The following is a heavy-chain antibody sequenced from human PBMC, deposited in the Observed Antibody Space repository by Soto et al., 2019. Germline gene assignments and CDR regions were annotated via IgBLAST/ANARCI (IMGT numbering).Heavy chain of an antibody. J-gene: IGHJ4*02. V-gene: IGHV4-39*01. CDR2: IYYSGST. Sequence: QLQLQESGPGLVKPSETLSLTCTVSGGSISSSSYYWGWIRQPPGKGLEWIGSIYYSGSTYYNPSLKSRVTISVDTSKNQFSLKLSSVTAADTAVYYCARGVSDYDFWSLRANFDYWGQGTLVTVSS. CDR3: ARGVSDYDFWSLRANFDY. D-gene: IGHD3-3*01. CDR1: GGSISSSSYY.